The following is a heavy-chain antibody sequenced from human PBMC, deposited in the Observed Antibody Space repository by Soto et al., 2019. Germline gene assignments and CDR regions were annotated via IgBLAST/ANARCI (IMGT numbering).Heavy chain of an antibody. Sequence: QVQLVQSGAEVKKPGASVKVSCKASGYTFTSYYMHWVRQAPGQGLEWMGIINPSGGSTSYAQKFQGRVTMTRDTSTSTVYMELSSLSSEDTAVYYCARDKGSAAGTGNFDYWGQGTLVTVSS. J-gene: IGHJ4*02. D-gene: IGHD6-13*01. CDR3: ARDKGSAAGTGNFDY. V-gene: IGHV1-46*01. CDR2: INPSGGST. CDR1: GYTFTSYY.